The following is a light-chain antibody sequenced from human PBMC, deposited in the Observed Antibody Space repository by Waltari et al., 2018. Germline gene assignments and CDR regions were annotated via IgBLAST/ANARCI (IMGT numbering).Light chain of an antibody. J-gene: IGLJ1*01. CDR1: SSDVGGYNY. CDR3: SSYAGSNSHV. Sequence: QSALTQPPSASGSPGQSVTMSCTGTSSDVGGYNYFSCYQQHPGTVPKLIIYEVSERPSGVPHRFSGSKSGNTASLTVSGLQAEDEADYYCSSYAGSNSHVFGTGTRVTVL. CDR2: EVS. V-gene: IGLV2-8*01.